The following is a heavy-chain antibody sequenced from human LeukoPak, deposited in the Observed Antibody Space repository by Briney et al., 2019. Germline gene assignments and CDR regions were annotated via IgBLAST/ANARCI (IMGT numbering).Heavy chain of an antibody. V-gene: IGHV4-59*08. J-gene: IGHJ5*02. CDR1: GGSISNYY. CDR3: ARASRPSNSWFDP. Sequence: SETLSLTCTVSGGSISNYYWSWIRQPPGQGLEWIGSIHERGSTFYNPSLKSRVTISIDTSKNQFSLNVNSVTAADTAVYYCARASRPSNSWFDPWGQGTVVTVSS. D-gene: IGHD6-6*01. CDR2: IHERGST.